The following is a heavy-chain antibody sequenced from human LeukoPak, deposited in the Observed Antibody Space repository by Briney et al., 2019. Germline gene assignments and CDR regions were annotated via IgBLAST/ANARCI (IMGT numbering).Heavy chain of an antibody. CDR1: GYTFTSYG. CDR2: ISAYNGNT. Sequence: ASVKVSCKASGYTFTSYGISWVRQAPGQGLEWMGWISAYNGNTNYAQKFQGRVTITADKSTSTAYMELSSLRSEDTAVYYCARARDDYDDYKYDYYYGMDVWGQGTTVTVSS. J-gene: IGHJ6*02. D-gene: IGHD4-17*01. V-gene: IGHV1-18*01. CDR3: ARARDDYDDYKYDYYYGMDV.